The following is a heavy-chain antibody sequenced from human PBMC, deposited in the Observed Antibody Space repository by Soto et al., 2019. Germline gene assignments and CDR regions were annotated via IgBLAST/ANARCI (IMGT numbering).Heavy chain of an antibody. CDR1: GGTFSSYA. Sequence: QVQLVQSGAEVKKPGSSVKVSCKASGGTFSSYAISWVRQAPGQGLEWMGGLIPIFGTANYAQKFQGRVTITADESTDTAYMELSRLRAEDTAVYYCASKGSAAAADGMDVCGQGTTVTVSS. CDR3: ASKGSAAAADGMDV. CDR2: LIPIFGTA. V-gene: IGHV1-69*01. D-gene: IGHD6-13*01. J-gene: IGHJ6*02.